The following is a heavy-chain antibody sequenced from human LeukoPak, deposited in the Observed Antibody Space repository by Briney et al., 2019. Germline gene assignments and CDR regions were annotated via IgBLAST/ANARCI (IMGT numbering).Heavy chain of an antibody. CDR2: FDPEDGET. Sequence: GASVKVSCKVSGYTLTELSTHWVRQAPGKGLEWMGGFDPEDGETIYAQKFQGRVTMTEVTSTDTAYMELNSLRSDDTAVYYCATDPGEIVPAAKGPRGDYCYGMDVWGQGTTVTVSS. J-gene: IGHJ6*02. CDR3: ATDPGEIVPAAKGPRGDYCYGMDV. CDR1: GYTLTELS. D-gene: IGHD2-2*01. V-gene: IGHV1-24*01.